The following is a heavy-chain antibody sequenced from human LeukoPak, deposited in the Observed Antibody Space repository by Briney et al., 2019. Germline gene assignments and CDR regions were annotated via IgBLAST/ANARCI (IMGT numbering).Heavy chain of an antibody. D-gene: IGHD6-19*01. CDR1: GFTFDDYA. CDR2: ISWNSGSI. Sequence: GRSLRLSCAASGFTFDDYAMHWVRQAPGQGLEWVSGISWNSGSIGYADSVKGRFTISRDNAKNSLYLQMNSLRAEDTALYYCAKTLTGYSSGWLGAAFDIWGQGTMVTVSS. V-gene: IGHV3-9*01. J-gene: IGHJ3*02. CDR3: AKTLTGYSSGWLGAAFDI.